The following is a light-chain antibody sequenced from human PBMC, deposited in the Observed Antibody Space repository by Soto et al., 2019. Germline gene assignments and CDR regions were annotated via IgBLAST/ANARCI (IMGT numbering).Light chain of an antibody. CDR3: QQIKNYPLT. V-gene: IGKV1-9*01. CDR2: AAP. Sequence: DIHLTQSPSFLSASVGDRVTITCRASQGISSYLAWYQQRPGKAPKFLMYAAPTLQSGVPSRFSGSGSGTEFALTISSLQHEDLATYYCQQIKNYPLTFGGGTKVDIK. J-gene: IGKJ4*01. CDR1: QGISSY.